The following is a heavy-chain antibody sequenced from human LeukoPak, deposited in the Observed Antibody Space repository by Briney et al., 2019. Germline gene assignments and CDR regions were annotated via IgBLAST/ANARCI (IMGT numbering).Heavy chain of an antibody. V-gene: IGHV3-7*01. CDR2: INQDGSKK. J-gene: IGHJ4*02. Sequence: GGSLSLSCAAPGFTYSTYWWSWVRRAPGKGLEWVAKINQDGSKKNYVDSVRGRFTISRDNAENSLYLQMNSLRGEDTAVYYCARNAPFDYWGQGTLVSV. CDR1: GFTYSTYW. CDR3: ARNAPFDY.